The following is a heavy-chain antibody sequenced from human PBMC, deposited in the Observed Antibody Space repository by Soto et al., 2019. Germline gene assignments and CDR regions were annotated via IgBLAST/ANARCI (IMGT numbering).Heavy chain of an antibody. CDR2: IYHSGST. J-gene: IGHJ4*02. V-gene: IGHV4-34*01. CDR3: ARRHSSSWYGLDY. D-gene: IGHD6-13*01. CDR1: GGSFSGYY. Sequence: PSDPLSLTFAVYGGSFSGYYWSWSRQPPGKGLEWIGSIYHSGSTYYNPSLKSRVTISVDTSKNQFSLKLSSVTAADTAMYYCARRHSSSWYGLDYWGQGTLVTVSS.